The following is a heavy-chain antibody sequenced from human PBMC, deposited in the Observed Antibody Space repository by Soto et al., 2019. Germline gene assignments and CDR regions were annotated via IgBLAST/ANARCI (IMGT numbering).Heavy chain of an antibody. Sequence: VASVKVSCKASGGTFSSYAISWVRQAPGQGLEWMGGIIPIFGTANYAQKFQGRVTITADKSTSTAYMELSSLRSEDTAVYYCARATLYYDSSGPYYYYGMDVWGQGTTVTVSS. J-gene: IGHJ6*02. V-gene: IGHV1-69*06. CDR3: ARATLYYDSSGPYYYYGMDV. CDR2: IIPIFGTA. D-gene: IGHD3-22*01. CDR1: GGTFSSYA.